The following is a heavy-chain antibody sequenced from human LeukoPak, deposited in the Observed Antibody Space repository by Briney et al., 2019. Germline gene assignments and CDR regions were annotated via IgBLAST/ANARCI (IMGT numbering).Heavy chain of an antibody. Sequence: SETLSLTCTVSGGSISTYYWNWIRQPPGKGLEWIGYIYYSGSTNYNPSLKSRVTISVDTSKNHFSLKLSSVTAADTAVYYCARAPGGDAGNFQHWGQGTLVTVSS. V-gene: IGHV4-59*01. D-gene: IGHD2-21*02. J-gene: IGHJ1*01. CDR2: IYYSGST. CDR3: ARAPGGDAGNFQH. CDR1: GGSISTYY.